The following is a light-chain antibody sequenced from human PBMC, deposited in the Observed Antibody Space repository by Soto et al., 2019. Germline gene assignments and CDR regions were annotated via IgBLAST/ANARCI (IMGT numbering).Light chain of an antibody. CDR2: ENN. J-gene: IGLJ3*02. V-gene: IGLV1-51*02. Sequence: QSVLTQPPSVSAAPGQTVTISCSGSSSNIGNKYFFCYQQFQGRAPKHLIYENNKRPSGVPARFSGSKSGTSATLGTTGLQTGDEAAYYCGTWDKNLKAGVFGRGTKLTVL. CDR1: SSNIGNKY. CDR3: GTWDKNLKAGV.